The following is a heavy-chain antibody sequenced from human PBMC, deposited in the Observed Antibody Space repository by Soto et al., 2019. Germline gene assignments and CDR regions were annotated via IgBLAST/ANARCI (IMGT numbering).Heavy chain of an antibody. J-gene: IGHJ5*02. Sequence: ASVKVSCKASGYTFTSYGISWVRQAPGQGLEWMGWISAYNGNTKYAQKLQGRVTMTTDTSTSTAYMELRSLRSDDTAVYYCARDTRMVATQGFDPWGQGTLLTVSS. D-gene: IGHD5-12*01. CDR3: ARDTRMVATQGFDP. CDR1: GYTFTSYG. V-gene: IGHV1-18*04. CDR2: ISAYNGNT.